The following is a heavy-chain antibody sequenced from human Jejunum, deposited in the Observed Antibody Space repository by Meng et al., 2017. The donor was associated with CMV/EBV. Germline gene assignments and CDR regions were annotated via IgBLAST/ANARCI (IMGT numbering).Heavy chain of an antibody. J-gene: IGHJ4*02. CDR2: INSDGSNT. CDR1: VFTISSSW. CDR3: ARQNDYMNYFDS. Sequence: ASVFTISSSWVHWVRETPGKELECITHINSDGSNTKSANSVKGRFTISRDNSKNTVYLQMDSLSGEDTAVYYCARQNDYMNYFDSWGRGTLVTVSS. V-gene: IGHV3-74*03. D-gene: IGHD4-11*01.